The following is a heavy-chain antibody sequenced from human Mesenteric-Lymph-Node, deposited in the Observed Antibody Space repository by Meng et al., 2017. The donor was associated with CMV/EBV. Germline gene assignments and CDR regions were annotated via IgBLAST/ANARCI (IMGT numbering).Heavy chain of an antibody. D-gene: IGHD3-10*01. CDR2: IYRGDNT. Sequence: VDLVEMGGGLGQPGGAMRLSCAASGFNVRDKYMSWVRQAPGKGLEWVCIIYRGDNTYYIDSVKDRFTVSRDNSKNTMYLQMNSLRVEDTAVYYCTGDSVSNPNLDYWGQGTLVTVSS. V-gene: IGHV3-66*01. CDR1: GFNVRDKY. J-gene: IGHJ4*02. CDR3: TGDSVSNPNLDY.